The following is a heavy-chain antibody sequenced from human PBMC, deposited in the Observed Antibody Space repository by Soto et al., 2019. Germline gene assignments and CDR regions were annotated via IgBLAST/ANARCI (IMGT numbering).Heavy chain of an antibody. CDR2: ISTSGTTT. J-gene: IGHJ4*02. CDR1: GFSFSDTV. Sequence: EVQLLESGGGLVQPGGSLRLYCAASGFSFSDTVMTWVRQAPGKGLEWVSAISTSGTTTIYADSVRGRFTISRDNSKNTLYLQMNSLRAEDTAVYYCAKQEKFADWGQGTLVTVSS. V-gene: IGHV3-23*01. CDR3: AKQEKFAD.